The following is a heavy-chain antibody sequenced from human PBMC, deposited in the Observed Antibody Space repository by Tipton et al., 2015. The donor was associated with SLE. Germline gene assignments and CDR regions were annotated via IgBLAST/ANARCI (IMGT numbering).Heavy chain of an antibody. Sequence: TLSLTCAVYGGSFSGYYWSWIRQTPGKGLEWIGEINHSGNINYNPSLKSRVTISVDTSKNQFSLNLSFVTAADTAVYYCARVFRGYSSSQGYFDYWGQGTLVTVSS. CDR3: ARVFRGYSSSQGYFDY. V-gene: IGHV4-34*01. CDR2: INHSGNI. D-gene: IGHD6-13*01. CDR1: GGSFSGYY. J-gene: IGHJ4*02.